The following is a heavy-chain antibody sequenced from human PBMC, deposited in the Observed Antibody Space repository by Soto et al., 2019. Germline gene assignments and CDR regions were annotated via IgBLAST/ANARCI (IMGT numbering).Heavy chain of an antibody. CDR2: TSNNGDRT. D-gene: IGHD6-19*01. CDR3: ARPPLYSNGGYFDS. J-gene: IGHJ4*02. CDR1: GFTFTDHA. Sequence: GGSLRLSCAVSGFTFTDHAMTWVRQAPGKGLEWVSTTSNNGDRTFYADSVKGRFTASTDRTNNTLYLQMNSLRADDTAVYFCARPPLYSNGGYFDSWGQGTLVTVSS. V-gene: IGHV3-23*01.